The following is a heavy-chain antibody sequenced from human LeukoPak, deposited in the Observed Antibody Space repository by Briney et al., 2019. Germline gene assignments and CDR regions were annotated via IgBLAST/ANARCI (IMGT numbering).Heavy chain of an antibody. V-gene: IGHV3-48*03. J-gene: IGHJ3*02. CDR2: LTTSGSTK. CDR1: GFTFSNCG. Sequence: GGSLRLSCGTSGFTFSNCGMNWVRQAPGKGLEWMSYLTTSGSTKYYADSVKGRFTISRDNAKNSLFLQMNSLRAEDTAVYYCARDRDPGYYDTNGYRRVNAFDIWGQGTMVTVSS. CDR3: ARDRDPGYYDTNGYRRVNAFDI. D-gene: IGHD3-22*01.